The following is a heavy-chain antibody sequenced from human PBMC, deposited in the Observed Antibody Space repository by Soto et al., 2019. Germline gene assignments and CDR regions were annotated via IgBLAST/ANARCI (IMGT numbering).Heavy chain of an antibody. J-gene: IGHJ4*02. CDR1: GGSFSGYY. V-gene: IGHV4-34*01. CDR3: ARALRGYSYVDGY. D-gene: IGHD5-18*01. CDR2: INHSGST. Sequence: SETLSLTCAVYGGSFSGYYWSWIRQPPGKGLEWIGEINHSGSTNYNPSLKSRVTISVDTSKNQFSLKLSSVTAADTAVYYCARALRGYSYVDGYWGQGTRVTVSS.